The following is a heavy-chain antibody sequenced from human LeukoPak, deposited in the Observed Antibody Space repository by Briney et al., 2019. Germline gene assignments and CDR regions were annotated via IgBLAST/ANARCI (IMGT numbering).Heavy chain of an antibody. Sequence: GGSLRLSCAASGFTFSSYAMSWVRQTPRTGLEWVSGIGDNGGNTYYADSVKGRFTISRDNSKNTLFLQMNSLRAEDTAVYYCAKDRDSMTTVTTWDYWGQGTLVTVSS. J-gene: IGHJ4*02. CDR2: IGDNGGNT. D-gene: IGHD4-17*01. CDR3: AKDRDSMTTVTTWDY. V-gene: IGHV3-23*01. CDR1: GFTFSSYA.